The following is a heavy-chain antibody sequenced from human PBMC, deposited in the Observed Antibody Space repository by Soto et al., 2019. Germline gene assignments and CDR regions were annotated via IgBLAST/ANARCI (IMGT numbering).Heavy chain of an antibody. J-gene: IGHJ4*02. D-gene: IGHD3-22*01. V-gene: IGHV3-21*01. CDR3: AREDDTYYYDSSGTIDD. CDR2: ISSSSSYI. Sequence: GGSLRLSCAASGFTFSSYSMNWVRQAPGKGLEWVSSISSSSSYIYYADSVKGRFTISRDNAKNSLYLQMNSLRAEDTAVYYCAREDDTYYYDSSGTIDDWGQGTRVTVAS. CDR1: GFTFSSYS.